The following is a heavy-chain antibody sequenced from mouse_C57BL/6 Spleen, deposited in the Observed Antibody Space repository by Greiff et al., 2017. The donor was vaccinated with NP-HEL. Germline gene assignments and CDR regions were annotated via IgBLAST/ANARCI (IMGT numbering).Heavy chain of an antibody. CDR2: IWRGGST. CDR1: GFSLTSYG. Sequence: VKLEESGPGLVQPSQSLSITCTVSGFSLTSYGVHWVRQSPGKGLEWLGVIWRGGSTDYNAAFMSRLSITKDNSKSQVFFKMNSLQADDTAIYYCAKEGNYVRYAMDYWGQGTSVTVSS. D-gene: IGHD2-1*01. CDR3: AKEGNYVRYAMDY. V-gene: IGHV2-5*01. J-gene: IGHJ4*01.